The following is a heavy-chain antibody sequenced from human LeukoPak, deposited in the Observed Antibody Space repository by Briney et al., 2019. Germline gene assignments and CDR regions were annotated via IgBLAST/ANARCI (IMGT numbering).Heavy chain of an antibody. CDR3: ARVLLPLYGMDV. CDR1: GFTFSNYA. D-gene: IGHD3-22*01. V-gene: IGHV3-30*02. Sequence: GGSLRLSCAASGFTFSNYAIHWVRQAPGKGLEWVAFIGYDGSNKYYADSVKGRFTISRDNSKNTLYLQMNSLRAEDTTVYYCARVLLPLYGMDVWGQGTTVTVSS. CDR2: IGYDGSNK. J-gene: IGHJ6*02.